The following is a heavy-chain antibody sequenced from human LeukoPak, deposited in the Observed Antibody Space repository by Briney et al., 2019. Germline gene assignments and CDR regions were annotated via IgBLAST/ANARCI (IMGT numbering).Heavy chain of an antibody. CDR3: ARGLSGYFYPFDY. CDR2: INSDGSST. Sequence: GGSLRLSCAASGFTFSSFWMHWVRQAPGKGLVWVSRINSDGSSTSYADSVKGRFTISRDNAKNTLYLQMNSLRAEDTAVYYCARGLSGYFYPFDYWGQGTLVTVSS. D-gene: IGHD3-22*01. V-gene: IGHV3-74*01. CDR1: GFTFSSFW. J-gene: IGHJ4*02.